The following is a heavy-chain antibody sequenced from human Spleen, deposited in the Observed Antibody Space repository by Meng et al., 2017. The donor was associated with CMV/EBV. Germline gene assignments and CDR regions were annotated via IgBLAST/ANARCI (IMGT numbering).Heavy chain of an antibody. J-gene: IGHJ4*02. CDR3: ARGLGLWLPYDF. CDR1: GGSITNQY. Sequence: SETLSLTCTVSGGSITNQYWSWIRQTPGKGLEWIGYIYYTGRTNYNPSLKSRLTISVDTSKNQFSLRLSSVTAADTAVYYCARGLGLWLPYDFWGQGTLVTVSS. V-gene: IGHV4-59*11. CDR2: IYYTGRT. D-gene: IGHD6-19*01.